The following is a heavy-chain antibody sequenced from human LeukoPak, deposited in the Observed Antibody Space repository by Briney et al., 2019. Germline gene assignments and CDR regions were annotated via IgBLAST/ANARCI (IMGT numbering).Heavy chain of an antibody. CDR1: GYSISSGYY. J-gene: IGHJ4*02. CDR2: IYHSGST. CDR3: ASLITMVRGVMTFDN. D-gene: IGHD3-10*01. Sequence: PSETLSLTCTVSGYSISSGYYWGWIRQPPGKGLEWIGSIYHSGSTYYNPSLKSRVTISVDTSKNQFSLKLSSVTAADTTVYYCASLITMVRGVMTFDNWGQGTLVTVSS. V-gene: IGHV4-38-2*02.